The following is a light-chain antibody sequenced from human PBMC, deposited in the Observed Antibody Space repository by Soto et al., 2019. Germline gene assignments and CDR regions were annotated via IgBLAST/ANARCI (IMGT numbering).Light chain of an antibody. Sequence: DIQMTQYPSSVSASVGDSVTITCRASQGVSDWVAWYQQKPGEAPKLLIYGSSSLLSGVPSRFSGTRSGTDFTLTISSLQPEDFATYYCQQANSYPWTFGQGSKVDI. CDR3: QQANSYPWT. CDR2: GSS. J-gene: IGKJ1*01. CDR1: QGVSDW. V-gene: IGKV1-12*01.